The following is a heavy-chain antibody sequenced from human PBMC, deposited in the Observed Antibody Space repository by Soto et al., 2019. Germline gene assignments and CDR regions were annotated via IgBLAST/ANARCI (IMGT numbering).Heavy chain of an antibody. D-gene: IGHD1-26*01. CDR3: ATGGEHLYFDY. CDR2: VYYTGST. Sequence: PSETLSLTCTVSGGSVSSASYYWCWIRQPPGKGLEWIGYVYYTGSTNYNPSLKSRVTISVDTSKNQFSHKLTSVTAADTAMYSCATGGEHLYFDYWGQGTLVTVSS. V-gene: IGHV4-61*01. J-gene: IGHJ4*02. CDR1: GGSVSSASYY.